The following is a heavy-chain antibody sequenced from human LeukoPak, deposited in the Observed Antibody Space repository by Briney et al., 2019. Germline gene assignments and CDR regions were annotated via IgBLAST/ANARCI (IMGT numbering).Heavy chain of an antibody. D-gene: IGHD4-17*01. V-gene: IGHV4-61*02. CDR1: GGSISSGSYY. Sequence: SETLSLTCTVSGGSISSGSYYWSWIRQPAGKGLEWIRRIYTSGSTNYNPSLKSRVTISVDTSKNQFSLKLSSVTAADTAVYYCARLDYAADYWGQGTLVTVSS. CDR2: IYTSGST. CDR3: ARLDYAADY. J-gene: IGHJ4*02.